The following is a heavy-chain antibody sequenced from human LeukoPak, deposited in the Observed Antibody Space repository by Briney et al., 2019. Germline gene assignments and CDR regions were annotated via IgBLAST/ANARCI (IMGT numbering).Heavy chain of an antibody. Sequence: PSETLSLTCTVSGGSINNYYWSWIRQPTGKGLEWIGRIYTRGSTNYNPSLKSRVTMSVDTTKNQFSLKLSSVTAADTAVYYCARGRYCSADICSGGDAFDIWGQGTMVSVSS. CDR2: IYTRGST. CDR1: GGSINNYY. CDR3: ARGRYCSADICSGGDAFDI. V-gene: IGHV4-4*07. J-gene: IGHJ3*02. D-gene: IGHD2-15*01.